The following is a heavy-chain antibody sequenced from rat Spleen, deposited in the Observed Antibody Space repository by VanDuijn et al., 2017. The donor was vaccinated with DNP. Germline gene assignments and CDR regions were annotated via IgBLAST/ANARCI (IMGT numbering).Heavy chain of an antibody. Sequence: VQLKESGPGLVQPSQTLSLTCTVSGFSLTSYHVDWVRQAPKKGLEWVATIVHDGSRTYYRDSVKGRFTISRNNANSILYLQMDGLMSEDTATYYCTTLNYYASLSGYFDYWGQGVMVTVSS. CDR3: TTLNYYASLSGYFDY. D-gene: IGHD1-12*01. J-gene: IGHJ2*01. CDR1: GFSLTSYH. V-gene: IGHV5S10*01. CDR2: IVHDGSRT.